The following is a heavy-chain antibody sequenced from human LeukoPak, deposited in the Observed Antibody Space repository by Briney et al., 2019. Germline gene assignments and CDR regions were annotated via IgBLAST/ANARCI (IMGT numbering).Heavy chain of an antibody. CDR1: GYTFTSYY. CDR2: INPSGGST. V-gene: IGHV1-46*01. CDR3: ARVFKDIAVAGYYFDY. D-gene: IGHD6-19*01. J-gene: IGHJ4*02. Sequence: ASVKVSCKASGYTFTSYYMHWVRQAPGQGLEWMGIINPSGGSTSYAQKFQGRVTMTRDTSTSTVYMELSSLRSEDTAVYYCARVFKDIAVAGYYFDYWGQGTLVTVSS.